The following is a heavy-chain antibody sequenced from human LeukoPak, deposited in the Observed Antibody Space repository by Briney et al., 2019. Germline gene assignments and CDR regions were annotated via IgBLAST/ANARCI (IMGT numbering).Heavy chain of an antibody. D-gene: IGHD2-21*02. CDR3: ARDWVNGDYYSTFSWYFDY. Sequence: PGGSLRLSCAASGFTFSSYGMHWVRQAPGKGLEWVAFIRYDGSNKYYADSVKGRFTISRDNAKNSLYLQMNSLRAEDTAVYYCARDWVNGDYYSTFSWYFDYWGQGTLVTVSS. V-gene: IGHV3-30*02. J-gene: IGHJ4*02. CDR2: IRYDGSNK. CDR1: GFTFSSYG.